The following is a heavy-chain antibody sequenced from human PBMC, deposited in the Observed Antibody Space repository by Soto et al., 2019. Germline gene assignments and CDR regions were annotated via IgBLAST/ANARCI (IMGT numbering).Heavy chain of an antibody. CDR2: IYPGDSDT. CDR3: ASPSLSNLRYFDWLSPDYYGMDV. J-gene: IGHJ6*02. Sequence: GESLKISCKGSGYSFTSYWIGWVRQMPGKGLEWMGIIYPGDSDTRYSPSFQGHVTISADKSISTAYLQWSSLKASDTAMYYCASPSLSNLRYFDWLSPDYYGMDVWGQGTTVTSP. V-gene: IGHV5-51*01. D-gene: IGHD3-9*01. CDR1: GYSFTSYW.